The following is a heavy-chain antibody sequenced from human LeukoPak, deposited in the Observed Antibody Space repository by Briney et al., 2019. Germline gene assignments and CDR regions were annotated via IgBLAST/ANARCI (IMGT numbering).Heavy chain of an antibody. D-gene: IGHD1-26*01. J-gene: IGHJ3*02. Sequence: SETLSLTCTVSGGSISSYYWCWIRQPPGKGLEWIGYIYYSGSTNYNPSLKSRVTISVDTSKNQFSLKLSSVTAADTAVYYCARGQLGATDAFDIWGQGTMVTVSS. CDR2: IYYSGST. CDR3: ARGQLGATDAFDI. V-gene: IGHV4-59*01. CDR1: GGSISSYY.